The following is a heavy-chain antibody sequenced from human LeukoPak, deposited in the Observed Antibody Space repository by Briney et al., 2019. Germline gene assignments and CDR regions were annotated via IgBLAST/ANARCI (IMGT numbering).Heavy chain of an antibody. CDR3: ATAGSLYYFDN. D-gene: IGHD3-10*01. Sequence: GGSLRLSCAASGVTFSRYSMNWVRQAPGKGLEWVSSISTTSYTYYADSVKGRFTISRDNAENSLYLQMNSLRAEDTALYYCATAGSLYYFDNWGQGTLVTVSS. V-gene: IGHV3-21*01. CDR1: GVTFSRYS. CDR2: ISTTSYT. J-gene: IGHJ4*02.